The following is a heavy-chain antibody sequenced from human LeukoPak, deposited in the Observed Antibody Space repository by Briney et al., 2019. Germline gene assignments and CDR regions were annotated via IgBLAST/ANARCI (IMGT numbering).Heavy chain of an antibody. J-gene: IGHJ4*02. Sequence: SQTLSLTCTVSGGSISSGGYYWSWIRQHPGKGLEWIGYIYYSGSTYYNPSLKSRVTISVDTSKNQFSLKLSSVAAADTAVYYCARTPWPRYCSSTSCYTGGVYFDYWGQGTLVTVSS. CDR1: GGSISSGGYY. D-gene: IGHD2-2*02. V-gene: IGHV4-31*03. CDR3: ARTPWPRYCSSTSCYTGGVYFDY. CDR2: IYYSGST.